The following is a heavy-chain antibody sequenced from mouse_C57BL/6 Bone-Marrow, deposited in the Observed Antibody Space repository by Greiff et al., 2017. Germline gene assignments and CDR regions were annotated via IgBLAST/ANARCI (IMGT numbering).Heavy chain of an antibody. CDR1: GYTFTSFG. D-gene: IGHD1-1*01. V-gene: IGHV1-81*01. Sequence: QVQLQQSGAELARPGASVKLSCKASGYTFTSFGISWVQQRPGQGLEWIGDIYPRSGTTYYNETFKGTVTLTADKYSSTAYMEIRSLTSEKAAVYFCASYLLRSFADWGKGTLVTVSA. CDR3: ASYLLRSFAD. J-gene: IGHJ3*01. CDR2: IYPRSGTT.